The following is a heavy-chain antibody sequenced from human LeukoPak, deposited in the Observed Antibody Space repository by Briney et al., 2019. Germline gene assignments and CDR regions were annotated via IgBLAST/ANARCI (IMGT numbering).Heavy chain of an antibody. CDR1: AFTFSNYL. D-gene: IGHD2-15*01. Sequence: GGSLRLSCAASAFTFSNYLMSWVRQAPGKGLEWVANIKEDGSEINYVDSVKGRFTISRENAKNSLYLQMNSLRVDDTAVYYCARDRGYSTFDYWGQGTLVTVSS. CDR3: ARDRGYSTFDY. V-gene: IGHV3-7*01. J-gene: IGHJ4*02. CDR2: IKEDGSEI.